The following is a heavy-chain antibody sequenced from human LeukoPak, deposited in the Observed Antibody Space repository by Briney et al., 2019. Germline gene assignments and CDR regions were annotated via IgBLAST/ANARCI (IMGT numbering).Heavy chain of an antibody. J-gene: IGHJ6*03. CDR3: AKGGIHRGYYYYYMDV. CDR2: ISWNSGNI. CDR1: GFTFDDYA. V-gene: IGHV3-9*01. Sequence: GGSLRLSCAASGFTFDDYAMHWVRQAPGKGLEWVSGISWNSGNIGYADSVKGRFTISRDNAKNSLYLQMNSLRAEDTASYYCAKGGIHRGYYYYYMDVWGKGTTVTISS. D-gene: IGHD6-13*01.